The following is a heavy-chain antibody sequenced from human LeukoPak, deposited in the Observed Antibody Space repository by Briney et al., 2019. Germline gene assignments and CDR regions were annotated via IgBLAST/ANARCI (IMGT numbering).Heavy chain of an antibody. CDR1: GGSISSYY. Sequence: SETLSLTCTVSGGSISSYYWSWIRQPPGKGLEWIGYIYYSGSTNYNPSLKSRVTISVDTSKNQFSLKLSSVTAADTAVYYCAREGGVVIIYMDIWGKGTTVTVSS. D-gene: IGHD3-3*01. CDR3: AREGGVVIIYMDI. V-gene: IGHV4-59*12. CDR2: IYYSGST. J-gene: IGHJ6*03.